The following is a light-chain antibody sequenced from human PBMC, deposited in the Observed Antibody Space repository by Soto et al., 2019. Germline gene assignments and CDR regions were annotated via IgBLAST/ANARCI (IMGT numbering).Light chain of an antibody. CDR3: SSYAGSNNLRM. J-gene: IGLJ3*02. V-gene: IGLV2-8*01. CDR2: EVN. CDR1: SSDVGGYDY. Sequence: QSALTQPPSASGSPGQSVTISCAGTSSDVGGYDYVPWYQQHPGKAPKLIIYEVNKRPSGVPDRFSGSKSANTASLTVSGLQAEDEADYYCSSYAGSNNLRMFGGGTKLTVL.